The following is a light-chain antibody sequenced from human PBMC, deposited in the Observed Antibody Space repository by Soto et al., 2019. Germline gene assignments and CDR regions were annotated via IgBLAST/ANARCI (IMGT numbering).Light chain of an antibody. J-gene: IGLJ1*01. Sequence: QSALTQPASLSGSPGQSITISCPGNSNDVGAYDFVSWYQQHPDKAPKLMIYEVIYRPSGVSNRFSGSKSVNTATLTISGLQAEDEGDYYCSSYTTSSTRVFGTGTKVTVL. CDR2: EVI. V-gene: IGLV2-14*03. CDR3: SSYTTSSTRV. CDR1: SNDVGAYDF.